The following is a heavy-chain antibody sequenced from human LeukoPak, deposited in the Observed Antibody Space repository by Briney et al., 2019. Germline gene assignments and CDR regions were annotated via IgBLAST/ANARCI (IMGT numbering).Heavy chain of an antibody. Sequence: PSETLSLTCAVYGGSFSGYYWSWIRQPPGKGLEWIGEINHSGSTNYNPSLKSRVTISVDTSKNQFSLKLSSVTAADTAVYYCARPAYDILTGYPNWFDPWGQGTLVTVSS. J-gene: IGHJ5*02. CDR2: INHSGST. V-gene: IGHV4-34*01. CDR3: ARPAYDILTGYPNWFDP. CDR1: GGSFSGYY. D-gene: IGHD3-9*01.